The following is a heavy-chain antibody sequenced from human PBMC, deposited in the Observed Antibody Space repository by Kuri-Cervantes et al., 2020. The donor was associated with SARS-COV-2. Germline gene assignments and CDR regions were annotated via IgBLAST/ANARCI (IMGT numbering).Heavy chain of an antibody. V-gene: IGHV3-33*01. CDR1: GFTFSSYG. CDR3: ARGIRDSDY. Sequence: GGSLRLSCAASGFTFSSYGMHWVRQAPGKGLEWVAVIWYDGSNTYYADSVEGRFTISRDNSKNTLYLQMNNLRAEDTAVYYCARGIRDSDYWGQGTLVTVSS. CDR2: IWYDGSNT. J-gene: IGHJ4*02.